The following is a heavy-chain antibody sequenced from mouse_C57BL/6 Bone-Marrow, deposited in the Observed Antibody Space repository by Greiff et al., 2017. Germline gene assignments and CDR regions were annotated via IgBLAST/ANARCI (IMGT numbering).Heavy chain of an antibody. Sequence: EVHLVESGGDLVKPGGSLKLSCAASGFTFSSYGMSWVRQTPDKRLEWVATISSGGSYTYYPDSVKGRFTISRDNAKKTLYLQMSSLKSEDTAMYYCARHEKYYDYDPFAYWGQGTLVTVSA. CDR2: ISSGGSYT. CDR3: ARHEKYYDYDPFAY. CDR1: GFTFSSYG. V-gene: IGHV5-6*01. D-gene: IGHD2-4*01. J-gene: IGHJ3*01.